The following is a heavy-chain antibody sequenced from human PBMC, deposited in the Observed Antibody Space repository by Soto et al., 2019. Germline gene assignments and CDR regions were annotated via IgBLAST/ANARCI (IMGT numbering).Heavy chain of an antibody. CDR2: ISRNGGST. CDR3: VKGVSYAFER. CDR1: GFTFSSYA. J-gene: IGHJ3*02. D-gene: IGHD3-16*01. Sequence: PGGSLRLSCSASGFTFSSYAMHWVRQAPGKGLEYVSTISRNGGSTYYADSVKGRFTISRDNSKNTLYLQMSSLRAEDTAVYYCVKGVSYAFERWGQGTMVTVSS. V-gene: IGHV3-64D*06.